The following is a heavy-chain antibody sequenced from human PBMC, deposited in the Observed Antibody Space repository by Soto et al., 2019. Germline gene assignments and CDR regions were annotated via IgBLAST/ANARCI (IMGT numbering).Heavy chain of an antibody. CDR3: ARIGYCSGGSCFDFEY. J-gene: IGHJ4*02. D-gene: IGHD2-15*01. CDR2: IYYSGST. V-gene: IGHV4-31*03. Sequence: SETLSLTCTVSGGSISSSSYYWGWIRQPPGKGLEWIGYIYYSGSTYYNPPLKSRVTISVDTSKNQFSLKLSSVTAADTAVYYCARIGYCSGGSCFDFEYWGQGTLVTVSS. CDR1: GGSISSSSYY.